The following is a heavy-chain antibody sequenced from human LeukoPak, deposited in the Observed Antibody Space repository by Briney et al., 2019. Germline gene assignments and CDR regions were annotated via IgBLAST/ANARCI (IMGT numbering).Heavy chain of an antibody. V-gene: IGHV3-15*01. J-gene: IGHJ6*03. CDR1: GFTFSNAW. Sequence: GGSLRLSCAASGFTFSNAWMSWVRQAPGKGLEWVGRIKSKTDGGTTDYAAPVKGRFTISRDDSKNTLYLQMNSLKTEDTAVYYCTTYRWFGELLRYYYYYMDVWGKGTTVTVSS. D-gene: IGHD3-10*01. CDR3: TTYRWFGELLRYYYYYMDV. CDR2: IKSKTDGGTT.